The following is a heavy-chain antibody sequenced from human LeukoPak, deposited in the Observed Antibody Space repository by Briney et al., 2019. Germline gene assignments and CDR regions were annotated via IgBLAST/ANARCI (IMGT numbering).Heavy chain of an antibody. D-gene: IGHD3-22*01. Sequence: GGSLRLSCAASGCTFSSYAMSWVRQAPGKGLEWVSAISGSGGSTYYADSVKGRFTISRDNSKNTLYLQMNSLRAEDTAVYYCAKDHDSSGYYFFDYWGQGTLVTVSS. CDR3: AKDHDSSGYYFFDY. CDR1: GCTFSSYA. V-gene: IGHV3-23*01. J-gene: IGHJ4*02. CDR2: ISGSGGST.